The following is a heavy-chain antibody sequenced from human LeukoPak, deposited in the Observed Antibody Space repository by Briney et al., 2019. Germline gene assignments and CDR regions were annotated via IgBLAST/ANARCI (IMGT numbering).Heavy chain of an antibody. J-gene: IGHJ4*02. Sequence: GGSLRLSCAASGFIFSNYWMTWVRQAPGKGLEWVANIKQHGSEKHYVDSVKGRFTISRDNAKSSLYLQMNSLRVEDTAVYYCARDLTYYYDSSGPEPFDYWGQGTLVTVSS. CDR2: IKQHGSEK. V-gene: IGHV3-7*01. D-gene: IGHD3-22*01. CDR3: ARDLTYYYDSSGPEPFDY. CDR1: GFIFSNYW.